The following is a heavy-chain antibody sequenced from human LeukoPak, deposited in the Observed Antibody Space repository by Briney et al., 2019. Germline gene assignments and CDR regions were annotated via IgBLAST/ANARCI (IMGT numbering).Heavy chain of an antibody. CDR2: IKQDGSEK. Sequence: GGSLRLSCAASGFTFRNNWMTWVRQAPGKGLEWVANIKQDGSEKKYVDSVKGRFTISRDNARNSLFLQMNRLRAEDTAVYYLSRDVSDENDSAVRIQLDLWGQGTLVYVSS. D-gene: IGHD4-17*01. J-gene: IGHJ4*02. CDR3: SRDVSDENDSAVRIQLDL. V-gene: IGHV3-7*04. CDR1: GFTFRNNW.